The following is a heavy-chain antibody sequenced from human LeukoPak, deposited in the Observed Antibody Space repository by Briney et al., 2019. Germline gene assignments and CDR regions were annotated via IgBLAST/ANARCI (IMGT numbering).Heavy chain of an antibody. V-gene: IGHV4-38-2*02. CDR3: ARASGYSNRHCDY. J-gene: IGHJ4*02. CDR1: DYSISNGYY. Sequence: SETLSLTCTVSDYSISNGYYWGWVRQPPGKGLEWIGSIYHSGSTHYNPSLKSRVTISVDTSKNQFSLKLSSVTAADTAIYYCARASGYSNRHCDYWGQGTLVTVSS. D-gene: IGHD6-13*01. CDR2: IYHSGST.